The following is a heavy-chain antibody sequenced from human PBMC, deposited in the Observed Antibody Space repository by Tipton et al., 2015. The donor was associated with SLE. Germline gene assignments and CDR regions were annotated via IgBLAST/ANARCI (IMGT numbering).Heavy chain of an antibody. V-gene: IGHV4-39*02. Sequence: TLSLTCSVSGGSISGTNYYWDWIRQPPGKGPEWIGRITNNGNTYYIPSLQSRVTMSVDTSKNHFSLKLSSVTAADTAVYYCARTVVPAAFYYFDSWGRGTLVTVSS. D-gene: IGHD2-2*01. CDR3: ARTVVPAAFYYFDS. CDR1: GGSISGTNYY. CDR2: ITNNGNT. J-gene: IGHJ4*02.